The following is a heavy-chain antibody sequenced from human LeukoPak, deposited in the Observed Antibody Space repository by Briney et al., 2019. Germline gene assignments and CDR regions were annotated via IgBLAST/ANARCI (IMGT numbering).Heavy chain of an antibody. CDR1: GGSISSSSYY. CDR2: IYYSGGT. D-gene: IGHD6-13*01. J-gene: IGHJ4*02. Sequence: SSETLSLTCTVSGGSISSSSYYWGWIRQPPGKGLEWIGSIYYSGGTYYNPSLKSRVTISVDTSKNQFSLKLSSVTAADTAVYYCARHLVVLDSSSWFDYWGQGTLVTVSS. V-gene: IGHV4-39*01. CDR3: ARHLVVLDSSSWFDY.